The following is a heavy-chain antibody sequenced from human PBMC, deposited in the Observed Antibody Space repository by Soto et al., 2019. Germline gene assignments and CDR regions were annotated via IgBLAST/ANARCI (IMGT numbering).Heavy chain of an antibody. CDR2: IYYSGST. Sequence: QLQLQESGPGLVKPSETLSLTCTVSGGSISSSSYYWGWIRQPPGKGLEWIGSIYYSGSTYYNPSRKSRVTISVDTSKNQFSRKLSSVTAADTAVYYCARPMSHYYDSSGYYTGDWGQGTLVTVSS. V-gene: IGHV4-39*01. D-gene: IGHD3-22*01. CDR1: GGSISSSSYY. J-gene: IGHJ4*02. CDR3: ARPMSHYYDSSGYYTGD.